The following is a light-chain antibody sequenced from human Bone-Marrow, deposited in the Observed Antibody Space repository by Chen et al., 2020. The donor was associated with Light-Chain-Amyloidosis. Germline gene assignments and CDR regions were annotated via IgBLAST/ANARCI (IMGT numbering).Light chain of an antibody. CDR3: QSADSSGTYEVI. V-gene: IGLV3-25*03. Sequence: SYELTQPPPVSVSPGQTARITCSGDDLPTKYAYWYQQKPGQAPVLVIHRDTERPSGISERFSGSSSRTTATLTISGVQAEDEADYHCQSADSSGTYEVIFGGGTKLTVL. J-gene: IGLJ2*01. CDR1: DLPTKY. CDR2: RDT.